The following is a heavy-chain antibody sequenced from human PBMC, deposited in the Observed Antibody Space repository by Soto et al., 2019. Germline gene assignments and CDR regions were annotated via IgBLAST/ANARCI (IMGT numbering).Heavy chain of an antibody. CDR3: ARPLEQHQLGFGMDV. CDR2: IWYDGSKI. Sequence: GGSLRLSCAASGFTFSTYGMHWVRQAPGKGLEWVAVIWYDGSKIYYADSVKGRFTISRDNSKSTLYLQMNSLRAEDTAVYYCARPLEQHQLGFGMDVWGQGSPVTVSS. J-gene: IGHJ6*01. D-gene: IGHD6-13*01. CDR1: GFTFSTYG. V-gene: IGHV3-33*01.